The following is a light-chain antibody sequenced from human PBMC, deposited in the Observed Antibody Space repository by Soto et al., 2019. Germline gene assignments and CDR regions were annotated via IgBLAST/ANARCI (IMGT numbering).Light chain of an antibody. CDR2: DAS. J-gene: IGKJ3*01. CDR3: QQRSNWPGT. CDR1: QSVGTY. V-gene: IGKV3-11*01. Sequence: EVGWTQSPATLSLSPGERAILSCRASQSVGTYLAWYQQKPGQAPRLLIYDASNRATGIPARFGGSGSGTDFTLTINSLEPEDFAVYYCQQRSNWPGTFGPGTKVDIK.